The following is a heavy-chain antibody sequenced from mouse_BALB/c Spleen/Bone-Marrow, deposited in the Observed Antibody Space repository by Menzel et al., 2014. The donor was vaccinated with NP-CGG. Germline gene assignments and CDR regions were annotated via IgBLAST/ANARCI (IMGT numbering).Heavy chain of an antibody. D-gene: IGHD2-4*01. Sequence: VKLVESGAELVKPGASVKMSCKASGYTFTSYWMHWVKQRPGQGLEWIGVIDPPDSYTSYNQKFKGKATLTVDTSSSTAYMQLSSLTSEDSAVYYCTRGDYDWYFDVWGAGTTVTVSS. CDR2: IDPPDSYT. CDR3: TRGDYDWYFDV. V-gene: IGHV1S127*01. CDR1: GYTFTSYW. J-gene: IGHJ1*01.